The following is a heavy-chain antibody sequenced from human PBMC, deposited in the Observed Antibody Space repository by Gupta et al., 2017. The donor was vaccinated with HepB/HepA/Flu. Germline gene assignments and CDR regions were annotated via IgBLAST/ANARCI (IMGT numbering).Heavy chain of an antibody. D-gene: IGHD3-22*01. J-gene: IGHJ4*02. CDR3: ARDRSEATIEVVSPDY. V-gene: IGHV3-7*01. CDR1: GFTFSTYW. CDR2: IKKDGSET. Sequence: EVQLVESGGGLVQPGGSLRLSCAASGFTFSTYWMTWVRQAPGKGLEWVANIKKDGSETYYVDSVKGRFTISRDNAKNSLYPQMINLRVEDTAVYYCARDRSEATIEVVSPDYWGQGTLVTVSS.